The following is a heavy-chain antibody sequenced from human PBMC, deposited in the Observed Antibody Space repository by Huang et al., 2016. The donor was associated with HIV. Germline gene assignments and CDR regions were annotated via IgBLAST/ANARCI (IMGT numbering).Heavy chain of an antibody. J-gene: IGHJ4*02. Sequence: EVQLVQSGADVKKPGESLKISCRGSGYNFASYGIAWVRQMPGKGLEWRGIIYPGSTDTTYRPSFQGHVTVSVDKAISTAYLRWSSLRASDSAMYYCGRRTRGRGLDYWGQGTLVTVSS. V-gene: IGHV5-51*03. CDR3: GRRTRGRGLDY. CDR2: IYPGSTDT. D-gene: IGHD1-26*01. CDR1: GYNFASYG.